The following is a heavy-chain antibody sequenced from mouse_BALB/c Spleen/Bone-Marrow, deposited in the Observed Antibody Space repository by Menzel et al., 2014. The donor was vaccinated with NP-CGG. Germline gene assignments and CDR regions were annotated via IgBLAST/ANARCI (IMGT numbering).Heavy chain of an antibody. J-gene: IGHJ3*01. Sequence: EVKLMESGPELVKTGASVKISCKTSGYTFTEYTMHWVKQSHGKSLEWIGGINPNNGATSYNQKFKGKATLTVDKSSSTAYMQLRSLTSEDSAVYFCTRRQFGPAWSAYWGQGTLVTVSA. CDR1: GYTFTEYT. CDR3: TRRQFGPAWSAY. V-gene: IGHV1-22*01. CDR2: INPNNGAT. D-gene: IGHD6-1*01.